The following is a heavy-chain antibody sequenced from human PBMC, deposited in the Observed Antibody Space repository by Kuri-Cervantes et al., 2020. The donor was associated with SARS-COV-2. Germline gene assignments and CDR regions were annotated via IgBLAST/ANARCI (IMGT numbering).Heavy chain of an antibody. CDR2: ISYDGSNK. V-gene: IGHV3-30-3*01. D-gene: IGHD7-27*01. Sequence: GESLKISCAASGFTFSSYAMHWVRQAPGKGLEWVAVISYDGSNKYYADSVKGRFTISRDNSKNTLYLQMNSLRAEDTAVYYCVRESTGEGAFDIWGQGTMVTVSS. J-gene: IGHJ3*02. CDR3: VRESTGEGAFDI. CDR1: GFTFSSYA.